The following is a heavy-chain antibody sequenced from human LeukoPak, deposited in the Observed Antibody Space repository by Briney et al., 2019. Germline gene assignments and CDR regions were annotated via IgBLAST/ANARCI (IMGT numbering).Heavy chain of an antibody. CDR2: ISSSRSYI. V-gene: IGHV3-21*01. CDR3: ARESLVDSYYYYYKDV. CDR1: GFTFSSYS. J-gene: IGHJ6*03. Sequence: GGSLRLSCAASGFTFSSYSMNWVRQAPGKGLEWVSFISSSRSYIYYADSVKGRFTISRDNAKNSLYLQMNSLRAEDTAVYYCARESLVDSYYYYYKDVWGKGTTVTVSS. D-gene: IGHD1-26*01.